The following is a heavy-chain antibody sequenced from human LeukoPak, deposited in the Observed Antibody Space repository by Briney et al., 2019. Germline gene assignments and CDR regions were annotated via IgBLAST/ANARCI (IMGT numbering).Heavy chain of an antibody. CDR2: IYHSGST. Sequence: SETLSLTCTVSGGSISSSSYYWGWIRQPPGKGLEWIGYIYHSGSTYYNPSLKSRVTISVDRSKNQFSLKLSSVTAADTAVYYCARGLGMKFDLWGQGTLVTVSS. D-gene: IGHD6-13*01. J-gene: IGHJ4*02. CDR1: GGSISSSSYY. CDR3: ARGLGMKFDL. V-gene: IGHV4-30-2*01.